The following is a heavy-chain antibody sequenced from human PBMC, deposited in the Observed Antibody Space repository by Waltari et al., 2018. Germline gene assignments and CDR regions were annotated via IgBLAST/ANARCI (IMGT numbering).Heavy chain of an antibody. J-gene: IGHJ4*02. D-gene: IGHD3-10*02. CDR3: AKVCCSGSAGHYFDC. V-gene: IGHV3-30*18. CDR1: GFTFSSYG. CDR2: ISYDGSNK. Sequence: QVQLVESGGGVVQPGRSLRLSCAASGFTFSSYGMHWVRQAPGKGLEWVAVISYDGSNKYYADSVKGRFTISKDNSKNTLYLQMNSLRAEDTAMYYCAKVCCSGSAGHYFDCWGQGTQVTVSS.